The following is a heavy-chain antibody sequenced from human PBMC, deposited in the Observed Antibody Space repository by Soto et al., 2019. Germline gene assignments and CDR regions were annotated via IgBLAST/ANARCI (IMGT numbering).Heavy chain of an antibody. Sequence: QVQLQESGPGLVKPSQTLSLTCTVSGASISSGGYYWNWIRQHPEKGLEWIGYISFSGSTNYNPSLKTRVTMSVDTSKNQFSLKLISVTAADTAVYYCARVCSGGYTYGRFDFWGQGTLVTVSS. CDR2: ISFSGST. CDR3: ARVCSGGYTYGRFDF. D-gene: IGHD5-18*01. V-gene: IGHV4-31*03. J-gene: IGHJ4*02. CDR1: GASISSGGYY.